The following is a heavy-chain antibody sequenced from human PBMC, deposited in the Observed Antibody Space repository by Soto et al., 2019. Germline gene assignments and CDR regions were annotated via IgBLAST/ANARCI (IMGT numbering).Heavy chain of an antibody. Sequence: GXSLRLSCAASGFTFSSYSISWVGQAPGKGLEWVAGISGSGGGTYYADSVKGRLTISRDNSKNTLYLQMNRLSAVDTAGYYCEKVPSTSSAADYWGQGTLVTVS. CDR1: GFTFSSYS. D-gene: IGHD2-2*01. CDR2: ISGSGGGT. J-gene: IGHJ4*02. V-gene: IGHV3-23*01. CDR3: EKVPSTSSAADY.